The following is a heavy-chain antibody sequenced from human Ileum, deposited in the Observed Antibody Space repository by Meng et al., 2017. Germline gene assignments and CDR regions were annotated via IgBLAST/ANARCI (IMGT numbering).Heavy chain of an antibody. J-gene: IGHJ5*02. CDR3: ARGTTYCNAVKCAYDP. CDR2: ISSSGGSI. V-gene: IGHV3-11*01. CDR1: GFTFSDYF. Sequence: QVQLIQSGGGLVKPGGSLRLSCSASGFTFSDYFMSWIRQAPGEGLEWLSYISSSGGSIAYADSVKGRFTASRDNSKNALYLQMDSLRAEDTAVYYCARGTTYCNAVKCAYDPWGQGTLVTSPQ. D-gene: IGHD2/OR15-2a*01.